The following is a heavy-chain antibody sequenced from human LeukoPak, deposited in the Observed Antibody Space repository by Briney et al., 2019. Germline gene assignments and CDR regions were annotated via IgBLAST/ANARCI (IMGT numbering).Heavy chain of an antibody. CDR2: FYHTGTT. D-gene: IGHD2-21*02. CDR3: ATLPGVTQIDY. J-gene: IGHJ4*02. V-gene: IGHV4-38-2*02. Sequence: PSETLSLTCSVSGFSISSGYYWGWIRQPPGKCLEWIGTFYHTGTTYSTPSLKSRVTISGDTSKNQFSLKVSSVIAADTAVYYCATLPGVTQIDYWGQGILVTVSS. CDR1: GFSISSGYY.